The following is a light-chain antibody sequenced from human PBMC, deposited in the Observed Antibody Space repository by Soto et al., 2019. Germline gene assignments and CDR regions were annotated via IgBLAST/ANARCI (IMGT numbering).Light chain of an antibody. J-gene: IGKJ5*01. Sequence: EIVLTQSPATLSLSPGARATLSCRTSKSISNYLAWYQQKPGQAPRLLIYDASNRATGIPARFSGSGSGTDFTLTISSLEPEDFAVYYCQQRSNWPPVTFGQGTRLEIK. V-gene: IGKV3-11*01. CDR2: DAS. CDR3: QQRSNWPPVT. CDR1: KSISNY.